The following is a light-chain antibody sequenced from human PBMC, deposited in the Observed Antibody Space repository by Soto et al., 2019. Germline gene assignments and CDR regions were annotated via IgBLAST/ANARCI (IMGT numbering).Light chain of an antibody. CDR2: DVN. V-gene: IGLV2-14*03. CDR3: CSYTSSSTHV. J-gene: IGLJ1*01. Sequence: QSALTQPASVSGSPGQSITIACTGTSSDVGGYNFVSWYQQHPGKVPKLMIFDVNRRPSGVSDRFSGSKSGNTASLTISGLQAEDEGDYYCCSYTSSSTHVFGSGTKLTVL. CDR1: SSDVGGYNF.